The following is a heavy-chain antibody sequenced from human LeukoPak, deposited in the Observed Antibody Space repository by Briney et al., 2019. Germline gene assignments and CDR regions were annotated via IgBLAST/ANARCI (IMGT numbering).Heavy chain of an antibody. CDR2: INQVGDSL. CDR3: AREFVVEPKSSFDH. J-gene: IGHJ4*02. Sequence: PGGSLRLSCAVSGITLSNYGMSWVRQAPGKGLEWVANINQVGDSLSYVTSVRGRFTISRDNAKNALFLQMSSLRAEDTAIYYCAREFVVEPKSSFDHWGQGTLVTVSS. D-gene: IGHD2-21*01. V-gene: IGHV3-7*03. CDR1: GITLSNYG.